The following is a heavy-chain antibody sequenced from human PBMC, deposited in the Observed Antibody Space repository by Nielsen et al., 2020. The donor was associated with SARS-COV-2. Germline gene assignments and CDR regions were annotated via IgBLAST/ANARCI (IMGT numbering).Heavy chain of an antibody. CDR3: AKGGLWMQLWQDLDY. V-gene: IGHV3-74*01. Sequence: GGSLSLSCAASEFMFSKYWMYWFRQAPGKGLMWVSRINSDGSSTNYADSVKGRFTISNDNAKNTLHLQMNSLRVDDTAVYYCAKGGLWMQLWQDLDYWGQGTLVTVSS. CDR1: EFMFSKYW. J-gene: IGHJ4*02. CDR2: INSDGSST. D-gene: IGHD5-18*01.